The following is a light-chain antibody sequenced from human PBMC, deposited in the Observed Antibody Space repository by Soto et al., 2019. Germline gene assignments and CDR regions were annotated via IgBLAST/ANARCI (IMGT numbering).Light chain of an antibody. J-gene: IGKJ1*01. CDR3: QQRGNWPPTWT. CDR2: DAS. V-gene: IGKV3-11*01. Sequence: EIVLTQSPATLSLSPRERATLSCRASQSVRGYLAWYQQKPGQAPRLVIFDASNRATGIPARFSGRWSGTDFSLIINSLEPEDFGVYYCQQRGNWPPTWTFGQGTNVEIK. CDR1: QSVRGY.